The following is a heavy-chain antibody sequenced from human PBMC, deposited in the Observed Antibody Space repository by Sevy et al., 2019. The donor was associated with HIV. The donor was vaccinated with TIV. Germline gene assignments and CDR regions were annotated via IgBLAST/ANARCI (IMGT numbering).Heavy chain of an antibody. CDR1: GYVFASYG. CDR3: ARAYCSGGRCYSLAY. V-gene: IGHV1-18*01. D-gene: IGHD2-15*01. J-gene: IGHJ4*02. Sequence: ASVKVSCKAFGYVFASYGISWVRQAPGQGLEWIGWISALNGDTNYAQKLQGRVTMTADTSTSTVYMDLRSLRSDDTAVYYCARAYCSGGRCYSLAYWGQGTLVTVSS. CDR2: ISALNGDT.